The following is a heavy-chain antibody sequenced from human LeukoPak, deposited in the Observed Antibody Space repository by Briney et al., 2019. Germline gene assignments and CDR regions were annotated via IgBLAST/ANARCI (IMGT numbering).Heavy chain of an antibody. D-gene: IGHD3-9*01. CDR3: VNAGYQNWFDP. CDR2: DSHSGST. CDR1: GFSINNTYS. Sequence: PSETLSLTCAVSGFSINNTYSWGWIRQPPGKGLEWIGSDSHSGSTYYNPSLKSRVTIPVGTSKNHFSLNLTPVTAADTAVYYCVNAGYQNWFDPWGQGTLVTVSS. V-gene: IGHV4-38-2*01. J-gene: IGHJ5*02.